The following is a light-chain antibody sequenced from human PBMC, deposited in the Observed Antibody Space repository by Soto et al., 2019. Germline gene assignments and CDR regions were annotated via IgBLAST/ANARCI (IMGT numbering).Light chain of an antibody. CDR3: QQYYNYPLT. CDR2: AAS. CDR1: QDSSSY. V-gene: IGKV1-8*01. Sequence: AIRMTQSPSSFSASTGDRITITCRASQDSSSYLAWYQQRPGKSPKLLIYAASTLQTGVPSRFSGSGSGTDFTLTISCLQSEDFATYYCQQYYNYPLTFGPGTKVDGK. J-gene: IGKJ3*01.